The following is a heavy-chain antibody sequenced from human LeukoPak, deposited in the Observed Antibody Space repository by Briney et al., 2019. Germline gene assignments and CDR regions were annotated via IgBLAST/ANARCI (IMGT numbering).Heavy chain of an antibody. Sequence: GALRLSCAASGFTFSSYAMHWVRQAPGKGLEWVAVISYDGSNKYYADSVKGRFTISRDNSKNTLYLQMNSLRAEDTAVYYCAKVVGAIDYWGQGTLVTVSS. CDR2: ISYDGSNK. CDR1: GFTFSSYA. CDR3: AKVVGAIDY. D-gene: IGHD1-26*01. J-gene: IGHJ4*02. V-gene: IGHV3-30-3*01.